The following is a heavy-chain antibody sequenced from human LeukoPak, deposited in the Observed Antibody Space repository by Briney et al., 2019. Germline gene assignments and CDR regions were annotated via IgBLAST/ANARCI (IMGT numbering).Heavy chain of an antibody. CDR3: ARHPCGGDCYSALYYFDH. D-gene: IGHD2-21*02. J-gene: IGHJ4*02. Sequence: HGESLKISCKGSGYSFTSYWIGWVRQMPGKGLEWMGIIYPGDSDTRYSPSFQGQVTISADKSISTAYLQWSSLKASDTAMYYCARHPCGGDCYSALYYFDHWGQGSLVTVSS. CDR2: IYPGDSDT. CDR1: GYSFTSYW. V-gene: IGHV5-51*01.